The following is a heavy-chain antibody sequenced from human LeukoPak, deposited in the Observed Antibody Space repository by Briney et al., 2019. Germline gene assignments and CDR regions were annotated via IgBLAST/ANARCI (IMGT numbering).Heavy chain of an antibody. J-gene: IGHJ4*02. CDR1: GFTFSSYS. CDR3: AKDPSFAPGIAVAGTGY. CDR2: ISGSGGST. V-gene: IGHV3-23*01. Sequence: GGSLRLSCAASGFTFSSYSMNWVRQAPGKGLEWVSAISGSGGSTYYADSVKGRFTISRDNSKNTLYLQMNSLRAEDTAVYYCAKDPSFAPGIAVAGTGYWGQGTLVTVSS. D-gene: IGHD6-19*01.